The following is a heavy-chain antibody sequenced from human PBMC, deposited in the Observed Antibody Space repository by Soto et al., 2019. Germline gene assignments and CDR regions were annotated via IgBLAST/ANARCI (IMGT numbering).Heavy chain of an antibody. CDR1: GINYNTYA. J-gene: IGHJ4*02. D-gene: IGHD5-12*01. CDR3: ARALSGDVT. Sequence: QVQLVQSGAEMKKPGASVKVSCKTSGINYNTYAIHWVRQAPGQGLEWMGWINTGNGDTRYSQNFQGRVTLTRDTSASTVYMDLDSLKSEDTGLYFCARALSGDVTWGQGTLVTVSS. CDR2: INTGNGDT. V-gene: IGHV1-3*04.